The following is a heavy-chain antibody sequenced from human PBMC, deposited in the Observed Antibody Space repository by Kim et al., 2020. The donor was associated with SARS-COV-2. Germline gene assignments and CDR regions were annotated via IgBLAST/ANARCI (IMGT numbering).Heavy chain of an antibody. CDR3: AKGQSYSYGSGLDS. CDR2: ISWNSGSM. J-gene: IGHJ4*02. Sequence: GGSLRLSCAASGFTFGDYAMNWVRHAPGKGLEWVSGISWNSGSMGYADSVRGRVTISRDNAKNSLYLQIDSLRAEDSAFYYCAKGQSYSYGSGLDSWGQGTLVSVAS. V-gene: IGHV3-9*01. D-gene: IGHD3-10*01. CDR1: GFTFGDYA.